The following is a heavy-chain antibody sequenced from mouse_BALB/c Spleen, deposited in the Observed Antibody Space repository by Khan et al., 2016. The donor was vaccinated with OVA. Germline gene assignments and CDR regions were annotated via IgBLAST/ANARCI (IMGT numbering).Heavy chain of an antibody. Sequence: QVQLQQPGPELVKPGASVKISCKASGYTFTDFYINWVKQKPGQGLEWIGWIYPGSGNTKYNEKFKGKATLTVDTSSSTAYMQRSSLTSEDTAVYFCARSSFYPFYFDYWGQGTTLTVSS. D-gene: IGHD2-1*01. CDR2: IYPGSGNT. CDR3: ARSSFYPFYFDY. V-gene: IGHV1-84*02. J-gene: IGHJ2*01. CDR1: GYTFTDFY.